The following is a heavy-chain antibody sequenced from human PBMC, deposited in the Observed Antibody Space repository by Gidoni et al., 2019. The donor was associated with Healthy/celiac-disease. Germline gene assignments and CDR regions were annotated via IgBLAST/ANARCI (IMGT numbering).Heavy chain of an antibody. J-gene: IGHJ6*02. D-gene: IGHD6-6*01. CDR3: ARDRGSSSRYYYYGMDV. CDR2: IWYDGSNK. CDR1: GFTFSSYG. V-gene: IGHV3-33*01. Sequence: VQLVESGGGVVQPGRSLSLSCAASGFTFSSYGMHWVRPPPGKGLEWVAVIWYDGSNKYYADSVKGRFTISRDNSKNTLYLQMNSLRAEDTAVYYCARDRGSSSRYYYYGMDVWGQGTTVTVSS.